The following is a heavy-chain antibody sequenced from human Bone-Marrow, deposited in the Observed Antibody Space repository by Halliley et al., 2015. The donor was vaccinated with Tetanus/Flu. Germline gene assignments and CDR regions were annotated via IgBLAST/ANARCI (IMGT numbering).Heavy chain of an antibody. CDR1: GFTFSRYG. CDR2: IWYDGSNP. V-gene: IGHV3-33*06. Sequence: SLRLSCAASGFTFSRYGMHWVRQAPGKGLEWVAVIWYDGSNPYYADSVQGRFTMSRDNSKNTVYLQMNSLRAEDTAVYYCAKDLTLRPPFQGLDVWGQGTTVTVSS. J-gene: IGHJ6*02. D-gene: IGHD6-6*01. CDR3: AKDLTLRPPFQGLDV.